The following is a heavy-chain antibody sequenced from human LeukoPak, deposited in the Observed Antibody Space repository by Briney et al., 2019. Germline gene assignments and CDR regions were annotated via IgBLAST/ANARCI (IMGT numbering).Heavy chain of an antibody. Sequence: PSQTLSLTCTVSGGSISSGSYYWSWIRQPAGKGLEWIGRIYTSGSTNYNPSLKSRVTISVDTSKNQFSLKLSSVTAADTAVYYCARENRGYQSVFYWGQGTLVTVSS. D-gene: IGHD2-2*01. CDR2: IYTSGST. CDR3: ARENRGYQSVFY. V-gene: IGHV4-61*02. J-gene: IGHJ4*02. CDR1: GGSISSGSYY.